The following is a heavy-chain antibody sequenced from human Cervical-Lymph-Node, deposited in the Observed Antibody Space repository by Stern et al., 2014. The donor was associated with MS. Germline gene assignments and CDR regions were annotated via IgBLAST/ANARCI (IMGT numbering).Heavy chain of an antibody. D-gene: IGHD5-18*01. CDR3: ARSRAVDTAMVTGY. CDR1: GGSISSGGYY. Sequence: VQLQESGPGLVKPSQTLSLTCTVSGGSISSGGYYWSWIPQPPGKGLAWLGYIYYSGSTYYNPSLKSRVTISVDTSKNQFSLKLSSVTAADTAVYYCARSRAVDTAMVTGYWGQGTLVTVSS. J-gene: IGHJ4*02. CDR2: IYYSGST. V-gene: IGHV4-31*03.